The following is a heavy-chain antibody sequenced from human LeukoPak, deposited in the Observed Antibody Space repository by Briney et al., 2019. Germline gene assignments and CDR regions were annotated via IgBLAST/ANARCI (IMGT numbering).Heavy chain of an antibody. Sequence: SLRLSCMASGFTFNDYAMHWVRQAPGKGLEWVSGISWNSGDIGYADSVKGRFTISRDNAKNSLFLQMNSLRAEDTALYYCAKGYSSGYRGTFDYWGQGTLVTVSS. CDR2: ISWNSGDI. CDR3: AKGYSSGYRGTFDY. J-gene: IGHJ4*02. D-gene: IGHD3-22*01. CDR1: GFTFNDYA. V-gene: IGHV3-9*01.